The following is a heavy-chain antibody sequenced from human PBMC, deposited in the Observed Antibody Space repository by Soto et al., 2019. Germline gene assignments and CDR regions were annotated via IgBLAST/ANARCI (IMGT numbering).Heavy chain of an antibody. CDR2: IYHSGST. J-gene: IGHJ5*02. CDR1: GGSISSSNW. CDR3: ARDTRPAAGINWFDP. Sequence: QVQLQESGPGLVKPSGALSLTCAVSGGSISSSNWWSWVRQPPGKGLEWIGEIYHSGSTNYNPSLKSRVTISVDKSKNQFSLKLSSVTAADTAVYYCARDTRPAAGINWFDPWGQGTLVTVSS. V-gene: IGHV4-4*02. D-gene: IGHD6-13*01.